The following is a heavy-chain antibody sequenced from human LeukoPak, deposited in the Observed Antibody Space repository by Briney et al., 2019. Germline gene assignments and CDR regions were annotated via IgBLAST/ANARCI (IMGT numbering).Heavy chain of an antibody. J-gene: IGHJ6*03. V-gene: IGHV5-51*01. CDR1: GYRFTSYW. D-gene: IGHD6-13*01. Sequence: GESLKISCKGSGYRFTSYWIGWVRQMPGKGLEWMGIIYPGDSDTRYSPSFQGQVTISADKSISTAYLQWSSLKASDTAMYYCARVSSSWSHYYYYMDVWGKGTTVTVSS. CDR2: IYPGDSDT. CDR3: ARVSSSWSHYYYYMDV.